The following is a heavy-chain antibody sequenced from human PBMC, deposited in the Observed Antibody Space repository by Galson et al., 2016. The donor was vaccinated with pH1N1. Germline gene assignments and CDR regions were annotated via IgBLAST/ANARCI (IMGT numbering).Heavy chain of an antibody. Sequence: SLRLSCATSGFTFENYVMSWVRQAPGKGLEWVSVISGRGGNTYYADSVKGRFTISRDNSKNTLYLEMNKLKDDDTAVYYCAKDRSREFLHFPFDAFDVWGQGTMVSVSA. V-gene: IGHV3-23*01. J-gene: IGHJ3*01. CDR1: GFTFENYV. CDR3: AKDRSREFLHFPFDAFDV. D-gene: IGHD3-10*01. CDR2: ISGRGGNT.